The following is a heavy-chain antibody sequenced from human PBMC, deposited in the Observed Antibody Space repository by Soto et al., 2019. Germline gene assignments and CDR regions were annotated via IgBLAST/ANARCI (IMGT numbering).Heavy chain of an antibody. D-gene: IGHD6-13*01. CDR2: FYWDDDK. Sequence: QITLKESGPTLVKPTQTLTLTCTFSGFSLSTSGVGVGWIRQPPGKALEWLALFYWDDDKRYSPSLKSRLTITKDTSKNQVVLTMTNMDPVDTATYYCAHRLIAAAGFDYWCQGTLVTVSS. V-gene: IGHV2-5*02. CDR3: AHRLIAAAGFDY. J-gene: IGHJ4*02. CDR1: GFSLSTSGVG.